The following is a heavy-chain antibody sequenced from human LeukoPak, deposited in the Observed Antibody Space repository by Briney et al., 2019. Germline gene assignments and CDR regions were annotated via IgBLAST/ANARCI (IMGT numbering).Heavy chain of an antibody. CDR2: ICGSGGCT. J-gene: IGHJ4*02. V-gene: IGHV3-23*01. D-gene: IGHD6-19*01. Sequence: GGSLRLSCEASGFTFNTYAIYWVRQAPGKGLEWVSGICGSGGCTYYADSVKGRFTISRDNSKNAVYLQMNSLTADDTAVYYCAKTTVGYSSGRYPGWPADCWGQGTLVTVSS. CDR1: GFTFNTYA. CDR3: AKTTVGYSSGRYPGWPADC.